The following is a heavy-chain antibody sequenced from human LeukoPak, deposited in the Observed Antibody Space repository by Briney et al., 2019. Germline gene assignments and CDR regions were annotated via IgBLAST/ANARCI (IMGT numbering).Heavy chain of an antibody. J-gene: IGHJ4*02. CDR3: ARDLGYYRADY. V-gene: IGHV3-7*04. CDR1: GFTFSSYW. CDR2: IRGDGSDN. Sequence: PRGSLTLSCAASGFTFSSYWISWVRQAAGKGLEGVANIRGDGSDNHYVDSVRGRFTISRDNAKNSLYLQMNSLRAEDTAVYYCARDLGYYRADYWGQGTLVTVSS. D-gene: IGHD1-26*01.